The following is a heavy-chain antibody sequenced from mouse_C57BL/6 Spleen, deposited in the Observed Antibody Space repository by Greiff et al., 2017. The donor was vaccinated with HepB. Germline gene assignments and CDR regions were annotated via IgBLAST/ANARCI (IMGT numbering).Heavy chain of an antibody. CDR1: GYSITSGYY. Sequence: EVKLQESGPGLVKPSQSLSLTCSVTGYSITSGYYWNWIRQFPGNKLEWMGDISYDGSTNSNPSLKNQISITRDTSKKQFFLKLNSVTTEDTATYYCARNPTMVTSWYFDVWGTGTTVTVSS. D-gene: IGHD2-9*01. V-gene: IGHV3-6*01. CDR2: ISYDGST. J-gene: IGHJ1*03. CDR3: ARNPTMVTSWYFDV.